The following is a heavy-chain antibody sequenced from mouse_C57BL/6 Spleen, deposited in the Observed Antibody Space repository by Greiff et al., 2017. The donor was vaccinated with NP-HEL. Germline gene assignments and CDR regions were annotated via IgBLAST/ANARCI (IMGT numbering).Heavy chain of an antibody. CDR3: ARELTTVVATNFDV. CDR2: IYPGDGDT. D-gene: IGHD1-1*01. J-gene: IGHJ1*03. V-gene: IGHV1-80*01. CDR1: GYAFSSYW. Sequence: QVQLKQSGAELVKPGASVKISCKASGYAFSSYWMNWVKQRPGKGLEWIGQIYPGDGDTNYNGKFKGKATLTADKSSSTAYMQLSSLTSEDSAVYFCARELTTVVATNFDVWGTGTTVTVSS.